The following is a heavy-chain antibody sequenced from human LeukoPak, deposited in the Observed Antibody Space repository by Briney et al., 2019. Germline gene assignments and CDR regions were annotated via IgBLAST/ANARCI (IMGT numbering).Heavy chain of an antibody. V-gene: IGHV1-69*13. CDR3: ARGAPSSTDCSSTSCYSRGAFDI. CDR1: GGTFSSYA. D-gene: IGHD2-2*02. CDR2: IIPIFGTA. J-gene: IGHJ3*02. Sequence: ASVKVSCKASGGTFSSYAISWVRQAPGQGLEWMGGIIPIFGTANYAQKFQGRVTITADESTSTAYMELSSLRSEDTAVYYCARGAPSSTDCSSTSCYSRGAFDIWGQGTMVTVSS.